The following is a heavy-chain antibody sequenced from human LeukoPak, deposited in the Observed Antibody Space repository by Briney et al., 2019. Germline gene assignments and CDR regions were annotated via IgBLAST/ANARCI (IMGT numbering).Heavy chain of an antibody. D-gene: IGHD5-12*01. CDR1: GYTFTGYY. J-gene: IGHJ4*02. CDR2: INPTGGST. Sequence: ASVKVSCKASGYTFTGYYIHWVRQAPGQGLEWMGIINPTGGSTSYAQKFQGRVTMTRDTSTSTVYMELSSLRSEDTAVYYCARGFATIPDYWGQGTLVTVSS. CDR3: ARGFATIPDY. V-gene: IGHV1-46*01.